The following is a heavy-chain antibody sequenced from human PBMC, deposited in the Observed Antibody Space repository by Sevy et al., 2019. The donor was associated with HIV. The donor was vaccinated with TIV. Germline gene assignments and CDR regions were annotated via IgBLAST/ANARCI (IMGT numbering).Heavy chain of an antibody. V-gene: IGHV1-69*13. CDR1: GVTFSSYV. CDR2: IIPRFGRP. J-gene: IGHJ4*02. Sequence: SVKVSCKASGVTFSSYVISWVRQAPGQGLEWLGGIIPRFGRPNYAQKLQGRVTISADESTSTAYMELSSLRSEDTAKYYCATEVVPTVTLGYWGQGTLVTVSS. D-gene: IGHD2-2*01. CDR3: ATEVVPTVTLGY.